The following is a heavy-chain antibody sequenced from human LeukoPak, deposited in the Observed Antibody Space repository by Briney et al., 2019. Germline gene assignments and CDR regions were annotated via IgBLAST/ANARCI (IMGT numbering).Heavy chain of an antibody. CDR1: GGSISSDGYY. CDR2: IYYTGST. D-gene: IGHD6-13*01. CDR3: ARGTGGAAAADFDP. V-gene: IGHV4-31*03. J-gene: IGHJ5*02. Sequence: SETLSLTCTVSGGSISSDGYYWSAIRQHPGKGLEWIGAIYYTGSTYYNPSLKSRATISVDTSKNHFSLKLTSVTAADTAVYYCARGTGGAAAADFDPWGQGTPVTVSS.